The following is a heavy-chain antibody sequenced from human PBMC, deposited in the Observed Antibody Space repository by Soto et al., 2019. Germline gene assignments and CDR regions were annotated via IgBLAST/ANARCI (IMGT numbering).Heavy chain of an antibody. Sequence: QVQLVQSGAEVKKPGASVKVSCKASGYTFTSYGISWVRQAPGQGLEGMGWISAYNGNTNYAQKLQGRVTMTTDTATSTAYMELRSLRSDDKAVYDCARDSATSWSSDFAYWGQGTLVTVSS. J-gene: IGHJ4*02. D-gene: IGHD2-15*01. CDR1: GYTFTSYG. V-gene: IGHV1-18*04. CDR3: ARDSATSWSSDFAY. CDR2: ISAYNGNT.